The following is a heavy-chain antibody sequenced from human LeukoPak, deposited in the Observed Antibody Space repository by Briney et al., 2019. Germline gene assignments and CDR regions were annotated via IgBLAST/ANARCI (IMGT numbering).Heavy chain of an antibody. Sequence: ASVKVSCKASGYNFGSYGIGWVRQAPRQGLEWMGWITAGNGNTNYAQKVQGRVTMTTDTSTSTAYMELRSLRSDDTAVYFCARDLARGYSYGYNAFDIWGQGTMVTVSS. D-gene: IGHD5-18*01. V-gene: IGHV1-18*01. J-gene: IGHJ3*02. CDR2: ITAGNGNT. CDR1: GYNFGSYG. CDR3: ARDLARGYSYGYNAFDI.